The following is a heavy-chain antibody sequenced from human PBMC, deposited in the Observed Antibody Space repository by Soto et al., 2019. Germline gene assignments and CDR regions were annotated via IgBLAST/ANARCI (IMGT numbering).Heavy chain of an antibody. J-gene: IGHJ6*02. Sequence: PSETLSLTCTVSGGSISSGDYYWSWIRQPPGKGLEWIGYNYYSGSTYYNPSLKSRVTISIDTSRNQFSLNLTSVTAADTAVYYCARAPPGPSPRWVLWGQGTTVTVSS. V-gene: IGHV4-30-4*01. CDR1: GGSISSGDYY. CDR2: NYYSGST. D-gene: IGHD3-10*01. CDR3: ARAPPGPSPRWVL.